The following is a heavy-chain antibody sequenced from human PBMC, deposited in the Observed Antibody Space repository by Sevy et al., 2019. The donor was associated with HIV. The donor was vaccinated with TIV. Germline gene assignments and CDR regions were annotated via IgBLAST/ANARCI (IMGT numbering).Heavy chain of an antibody. CDR3: AKTTKWFGELGTFDQ. CDR2: ISGYNGNT. D-gene: IGHD3-10*01. J-gene: IGHJ4*02. CDR1: GFTFTSYG. V-gene: IGHV1-18*01. Sequence: ASVKVSCKASGFTFTSYGISWVRQAPGLRLEWTGWISGYNGNTKDSQKFQGRVTMTTDTSTSTAFMEVTSLRSDDTAVYYCAKTTKWFGELGTFDQWSQGTLVTVSS.